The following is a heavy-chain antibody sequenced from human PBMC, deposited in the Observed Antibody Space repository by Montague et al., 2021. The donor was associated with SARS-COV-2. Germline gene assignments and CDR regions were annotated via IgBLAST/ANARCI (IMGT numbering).Heavy chain of an antibody. V-gene: IGHV4-59*08. J-gene: IGHJ4*02. CDR1: GGSLSSYY. CDR2: IYYSGST. Sequence: SETLSLTCTVSGGSLSSYYWSWIRQPPGKGLEWIGYIYYSGSTNYNPSLKSRVTISIDTSKDQFSLKLSSVTAADTAVYYCARHALGYFDWLNEGYFDYWGQGTLVTVSS. CDR3: ARHALGYFDWLNEGYFDY. D-gene: IGHD3-9*01.